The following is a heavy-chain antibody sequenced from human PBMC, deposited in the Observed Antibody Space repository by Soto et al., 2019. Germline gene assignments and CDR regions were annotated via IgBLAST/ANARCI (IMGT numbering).Heavy chain of an antibody. V-gene: IGHV4-39*01. D-gene: IGHD6-13*01. CDR3: ARGGRYSSSWDYYYGMDV. CDR2: IYYSGST. CDR1: GGSISSSSYY. Sequence: SETLSLTCTVSGGSISSSSYYWGWIRQPPGKGLEWIGSIYYSGSTYYNPSLKSRVTISVDTSKNQFSLKLSSVTAADTAVYYCARGGRYSSSWDYYYGMDVWGQGTTVT. J-gene: IGHJ6*02.